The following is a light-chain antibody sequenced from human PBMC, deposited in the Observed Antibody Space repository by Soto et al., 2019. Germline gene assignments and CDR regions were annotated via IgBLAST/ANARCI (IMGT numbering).Light chain of an antibody. CDR3: QQRSNWPRT. J-gene: IGKJ1*01. V-gene: IGKV3-11*01. Sequence: EIVLTQSPATLSLSPGERATLSCRASQSVSSYLAWYQQKPGQAPRLLLYDASNRATGIPARFSGSGSGTHFTRTIGNLEPEDFAVYYCQQRSNWPRTFGQGTKVDIK. CDR2: DAS. CDR1: QSVSSY.